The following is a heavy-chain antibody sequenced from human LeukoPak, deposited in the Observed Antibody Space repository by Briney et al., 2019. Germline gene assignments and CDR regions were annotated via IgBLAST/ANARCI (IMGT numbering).Heavy chain of an antibody. J-gene: IGHJ5*02. CDR1: GGSISSYY. Sequence: PSETLSLTCTVSGGSISSYYRSWIRQPAGKGPEWIGRIYTSGSTNYNPSLKSRVTMSVDTSKNQFSLKLSSVTAADTAVYYCARAAYCSSTSCFNWFDPWGQGTLVTVSS. CDR3: ARAAYCSSTSCFNWFDP. CDR2: IYTSGST. D-gene: IGHD2-2*01. V-gene: IGHV4-4*07.